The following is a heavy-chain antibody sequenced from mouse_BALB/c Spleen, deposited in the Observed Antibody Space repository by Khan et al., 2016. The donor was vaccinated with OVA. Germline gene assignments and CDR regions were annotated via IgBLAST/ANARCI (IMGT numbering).Heavy chain of an antibody. Sequence: QVQLQQSGPELVKPGASLKVSCKASGYTFTDYIIGWVKQSTRQGLEWIGDIFPGSDTPYYNEKFKDKATLTVDKSAKTAYMHLSRLTSEDSAVYVCARGGYSAFAYWGLGTLVTVSA. J-gene: IGHJ3*01. CDR3: ARGGYSAFAY. CDR2: IFPGSDTP. CDR1: GYTFTDYI. V-gene: IGHV1-77*01. D-gene: IGHD2-14*01.